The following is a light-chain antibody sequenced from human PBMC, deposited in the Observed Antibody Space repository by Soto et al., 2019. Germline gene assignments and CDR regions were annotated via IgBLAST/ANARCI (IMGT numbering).Light chain of an antibody. CDR3: QQTASTPYT. V-gene: IGKV1-39*01. J-gene: IGKJ2*01. CDR1: QSINTY. CDR2: AAS. Sequence: TQMTQSPSSLSASVGDSVTITCRASQSINTYSNWYQQKPGEDPMLRIYAASSLHSGVPPRFSGSGSETHFTLTINSLQPEDFATYYCQQTASTPYTFGQGTELVI.